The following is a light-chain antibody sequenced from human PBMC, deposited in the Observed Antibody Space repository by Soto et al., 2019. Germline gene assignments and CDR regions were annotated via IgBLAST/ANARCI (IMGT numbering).Light chain of an antibody. CDR2: TNT. V-gene: IGLV1-40*01. Sequence: QSVLTQPPSVSGAPGQRVTISCTGSRSNIGAGYDVHWYQQLPGTAPRLLIYTNTYRPSGVPDRFSGSKSGTSASLAISGLQAEDEADYYCQSYDSRLRAWVFGTGTKLNVL. CDR1: RSNIGAGYD. J-gene: IGLJ1*01. CDR3: QSYDSRLRAWV.